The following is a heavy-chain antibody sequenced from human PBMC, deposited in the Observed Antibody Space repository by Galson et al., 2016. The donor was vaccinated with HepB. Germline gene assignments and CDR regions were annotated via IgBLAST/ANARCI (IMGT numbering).Heavy chain of an antibody. CDR1: GFTFSGSA. Sequence: SLRLSCAASGFTFSGSAMHWVRQASGKGLEWVGRIRSKANSYATAYAASVKGRFTISRDDSKNTAYLQMNSLKTDDPAVYYCTRPKTTAIGGRSDYWGQGTLVTVSS. CDR2: IRSKANSYAT. CDR3: TRPKTTAIGGRSDY. D-gene: IGHD2-21*02. V-gene: IGHV3-73*01. J-gene: IGHJ4*02.